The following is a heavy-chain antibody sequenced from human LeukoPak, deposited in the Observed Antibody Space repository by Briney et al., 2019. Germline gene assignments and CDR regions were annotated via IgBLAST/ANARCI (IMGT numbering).Heavy chain of an antibody. V-gene: IGHV1-2*02. CDR2: INPNSGGT. CDR3: ARVVNWNYWFDP. Sequence: ASVKVSCKASGYTFTGYYMHWVRQAPGQGLEWMGWINPNSGGTNYAQKFQDRVTITADISTNTVYMELSSLRSDDTAVYYCARVVNWNYWFDPWGQGTLVTVSS. J-gene: IGHJ5*02. CDR1: GYTFTGYY. D-gene: IGHD1-7*01.